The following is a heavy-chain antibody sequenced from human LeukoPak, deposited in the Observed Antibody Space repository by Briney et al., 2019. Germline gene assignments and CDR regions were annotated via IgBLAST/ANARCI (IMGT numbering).Heavy chain of an antibody. CDR3: ARGYSSSWHPDY. J-gene: IGHJ4*02. V-gene: IGHV3-48*03. CDR2: ITTSGNTI. D-gene: IGHD6-13*01. Sequence: GGSLRLSCAASGFTFSSFEMNWVRQAPGKGLEWVSYITTSGNTIYNADSVRGRFTISRDNAKNSLYLQMNSLRVEDTAVYYCARGYSSSWHPDYWGQGTLVTVSS. CDR1: GFTFSSFE.